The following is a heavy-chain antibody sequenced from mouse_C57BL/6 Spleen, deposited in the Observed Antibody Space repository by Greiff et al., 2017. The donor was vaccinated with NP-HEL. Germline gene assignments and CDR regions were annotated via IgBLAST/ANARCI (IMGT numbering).Heavy chain of an antibody. CDR1: GYTFTSYW. J-gene: IGHJ3*01. D-gene: IGHD2-4*01. CDR3: ATGDYGLAY. CDR2: IDPADSYT. Sequence: VLLQQPGAELVMPGASVKLSCKASGYTFTSYWMHWVKQRPGQGLEWIGEIDPADSYTNYNHKFKGKSTWTVDKSSSTAYMQLSSLTSEDSAVYDCATGDYGLAYWGQGTLVTVSA. V-gene: IGHV1-69*01.